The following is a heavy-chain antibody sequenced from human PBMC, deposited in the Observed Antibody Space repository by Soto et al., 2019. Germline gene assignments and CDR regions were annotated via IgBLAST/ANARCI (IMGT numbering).Heavy chain of an antibody. CDR3: EKDGPSGGCDY. CDR2: ISYDGSNT. J-gene: IGHJ4*02. CDR1: GFTFSSYG. V-gene: IGHV3-30*18. D-gene: IGHD3-10*01. Sequence: QVQLVESGGGVVQPGRSLRLSCAASGFTFSSYGMHWVRQAPGKGLEWVAVISYDGSNTYYADSVKGRFTISRDNSKNTLYQQMNSLRAEDTAVYYCEKDGPSGGCDYWCQGTLVTVSS.